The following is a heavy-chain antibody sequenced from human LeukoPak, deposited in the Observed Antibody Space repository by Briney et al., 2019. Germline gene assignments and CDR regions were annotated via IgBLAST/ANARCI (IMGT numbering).Heavy chain of an antibody. CDR3: ARDLHYAFDI. Sequence: PGGSLRLSCPGSGFTFSNYSMNWVRQAPGKGLEWISYITSSSANTFYADSVKGRFTISRDNVKNSLFLQMNSLRVEDTAVYYCARDLHYAFDIWGQGTMVTVSS. V-gene: IGHV3-48*01. CDR2: ITSSSANT. J-gene: IGHJ3*02. CDR1: GFTFSNYS.